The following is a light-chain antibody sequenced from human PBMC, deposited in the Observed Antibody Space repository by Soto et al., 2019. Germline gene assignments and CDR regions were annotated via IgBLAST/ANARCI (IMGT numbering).Light chain of an antibody. Sequence: DIVMTQSPLSLPVTPGEPASISCRSSQSLLNSNTYNYLDWYLQKPGQSPQLLIYLGSNRASGVTDRFSGSGSGTDFTLKISRVEAEDVGVYYCMQALQTPNTFGQGTKLEIK. CDR2: LGS. CDR1: QSLLNSNTYNY. CDR3: MQALQTPNT. J-gene: IGKJ2*01. V-gene: IGKV2-28*01.